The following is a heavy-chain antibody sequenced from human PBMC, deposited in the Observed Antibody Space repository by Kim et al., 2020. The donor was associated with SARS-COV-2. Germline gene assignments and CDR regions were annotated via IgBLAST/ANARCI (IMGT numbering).Heavy chain of an antibody. J-gene: IGHJ6*02. CDR2: ISAYNGNT. CDR3: ARDQDWNYLLYYGMDV. CDR1: GYTFTSYG. D-gene: IGHD1-7*01. Sequence: ASVKVSCKASGYTFTSYGISWVRQAPGQGLEWMGWISAYNGNTNYAQKLQGRVTMTTDTSTSTAYMELRSLRSDDTAVYYCARDQDWNYLLYYGMDVWGQGTTVTVSS. V-gene: IGHV1-18*04.